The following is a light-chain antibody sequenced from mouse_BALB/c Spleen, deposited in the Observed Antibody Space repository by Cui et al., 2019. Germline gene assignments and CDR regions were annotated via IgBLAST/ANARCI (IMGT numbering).Light chain of an antibody. Sequence: DIAMTQSQKFMSTSVGDRVSVTCKASQNVGTNVAWYQQKPGQSPKALIYSASYRYSGVPDRFTGSGSGTDFTLTISNVQSEDLAEYFCQQYNSYPFTFGSGTKLEIK. CDR3: QQYNSYPFT. J-gene: IGKJ4*01. CDR2: SAS. CDR1: QNVGTN. V-gene: IGKV6-15*01.